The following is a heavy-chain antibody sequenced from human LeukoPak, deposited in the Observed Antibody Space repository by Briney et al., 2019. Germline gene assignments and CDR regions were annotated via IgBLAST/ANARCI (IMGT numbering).Heavy chain of an antibody. Sequence: GGSLRLSCAASGFTFSTYAMHWVRQAPGKGLEWVAVISNDGSNKYYADSVKGRFTISRDNSKNTLYLQTNSLRAEDTAVYYCARSCSSTSCYRSWDAFDIWGQGTMVTVSS. V-gene: IGHV3-30-3*01. CDR2: ISNDGSNK. D-gene: IGHD2-2*02. CDR1: GFTFSTYA. CDR3: ARSCSSTSCYRSWDAFDI. J-gene: IGHJ3*02.